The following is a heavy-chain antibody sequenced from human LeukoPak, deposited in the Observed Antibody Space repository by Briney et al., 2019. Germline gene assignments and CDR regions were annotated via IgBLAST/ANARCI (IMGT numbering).Heavy chain of an antibody. CDR3: ANGYSSDYYYGMDV. D-gene: IGHD5-18*01. J-gene: IGHJ6*02. CDR1: GVSISSYY. CDR2: IYYSGST. V-gene: IGHV4-59*08. Sequence: SETLSLTCTVSGVSISSYYWSWIRQPPGKGLEWIGYIYYSGSTNYNPSLKSRVTISVDTSKNQFSLKLSSVTAADTAVYYCANGYSSDYYYGMDVWGQGTTVTVSS.